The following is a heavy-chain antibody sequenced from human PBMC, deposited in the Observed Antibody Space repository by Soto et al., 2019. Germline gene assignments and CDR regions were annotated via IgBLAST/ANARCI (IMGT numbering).Heavy chain of an antibody. V-gene: IGHV1-2*02. CDR2: INPNSGGT. Sequence: ASVKVSCKASGYTFTGYYMHWVRQAPGQGLEWMVWINPNSGGTNYAQKFQGRVTMTRDTSISTAYMELSRLRSDDTAVYYCARLLYGDYDAFDIWGQGTMVTVSS. CDR3: ARLLYGDYDAFDI. CDR1: GYTFTGYY. D-gene: IGHD4-17*01. J-gene: IGHJ3*02.